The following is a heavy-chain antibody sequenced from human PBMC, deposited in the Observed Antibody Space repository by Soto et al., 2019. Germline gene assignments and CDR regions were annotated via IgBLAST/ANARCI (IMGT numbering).Heavy chain of an antibody. J-gene: IGHJ5*02. CDR1: GVNFRAYG. CDR2: IGHDGDDT. D-gene: IGHD3-10*01. V-gene: IGHV3-33*01. CDR3: ARDRFGGTPGTNWLDP. Sequence: QEQLAESGGGVVQPGRSLRLSCAASGVNFRAYGMHWVRQAQGRGLEWVAVIGHDGDDTFYGDSVKGRFSISRDNPRNTLYLQMNDLRAEDTAMYVCARDRFGGTPGTNWLDPWGQGTLVIVSS.